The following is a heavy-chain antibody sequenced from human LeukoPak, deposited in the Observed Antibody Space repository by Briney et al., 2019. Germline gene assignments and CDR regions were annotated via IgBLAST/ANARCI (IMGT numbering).Heavy chain of an antibody. V-gene: IGHV4-34*01. Sequence: SETLSLTCAVYGGSFSGYYWTWIRQPPGKGLEWIGETNHSGTTNYNPSLKSRVTISVDTSRNQFSLKLSSVTAADTAVYYCARFPVLLWFGEFDYWGQGTLVTVSS. D-gene: IGHD3-10*01. CDR3: ARFPVLLWFGEFDY. CDR2: TNHSGTT. J-gene: IGHJ4*02. CDR1: GGSFSGYY.